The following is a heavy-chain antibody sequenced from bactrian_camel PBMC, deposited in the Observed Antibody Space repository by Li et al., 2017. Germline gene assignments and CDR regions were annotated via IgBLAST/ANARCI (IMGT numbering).Heavy chain of an antibody. CDR1: GITADYNC. D-gene: IGHD1*01. CDR2: LYAGFGIT. J-gene: IGHJ6*01. V-gene: IGHV3S63*01. CDR3: AARPINTRDCVAGGTAEFGY. Sequence: HVQLVESGGGSVQAGGSLRLSCTASGITADYNCRVWFRQAPGKEREGVAALYAGFGITYYSNSVEGRFTISPDNEKNTVYLQMNDLRPEDTAMYFCAARPINTRDCVAGGTAEFGYWGQGTQVTGS.